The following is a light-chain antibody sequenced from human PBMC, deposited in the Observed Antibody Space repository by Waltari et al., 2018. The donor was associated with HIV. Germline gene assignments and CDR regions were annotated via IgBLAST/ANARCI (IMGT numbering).Light chain of an antibody. CDR2: FVS. CDR3: MQALQTPH. CDR1: QSLLHSNGYNY. J-gene: IGKJ4*01. V-gene: IGKV2-28*01. Sequence: DIVMTQSPLSLPVTPGEPASIPCRSSQSLLHSNGYNYLDWYLQKPGQSPQLLIYFVSNRASGVPDRFSGSGSGTDFTLKISRVEAEDVGVYYCMQALQTPHFGGGTKVEIK.